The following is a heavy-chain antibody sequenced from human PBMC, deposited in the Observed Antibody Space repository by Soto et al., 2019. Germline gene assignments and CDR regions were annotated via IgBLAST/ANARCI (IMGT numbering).Heavy chain of an antibody. J-gene: IGHJ4*02. D-gene: IGHD4-17*01. CDR2: IRSKAYGGTT. V-gene: IGHV3-49*04. CDR3: TRDLGDYGPFFDY. Sequence: GGSLRLSCTASGFTFGDYATSWVRQAPGKGLEWVGSIRSKAYGGTTEYAASVKGRFTISRDDSKSIAYLQMNSLKTEDTAVYYCTRDLGDYGPFFDYWGQGTLVTVSS. CDR1: GFTFGDYA.